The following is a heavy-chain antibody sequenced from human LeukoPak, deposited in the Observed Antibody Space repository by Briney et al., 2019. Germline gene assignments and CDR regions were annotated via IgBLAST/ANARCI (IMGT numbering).Heavy chain of an antibody. CDR1: GGTFSSYA. J-gene: IGHJ6*02. V-gene: IGHV1-69*04. CDR3: ARDLPGVGAAAGSGMDV. D-gene: IGHD6-13*01. CDR2: IIPILGIA. Sequence: SVKVSCKASGGTFSSYAISWVRQAPGQGLEWVGRIIPILGIANYAQKFQGRVTITADKSTSTAYMELSSLRSEDTAVYYCARDLPGVGAAAGSGMDVWGQGTTVTVSS.